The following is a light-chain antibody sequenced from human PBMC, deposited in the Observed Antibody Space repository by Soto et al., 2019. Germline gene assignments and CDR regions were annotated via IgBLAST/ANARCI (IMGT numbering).Light chain of an antibody. CDR2: GAS. CDR3: QQYGSSPLT. Sequence: EIVLTQSPGTLSLSPAERATLSCRASQSVSSSYLAWYQQKPGQAPRLLIYGASSRATGIPDRFSGSGSGTDFNITISRLEPEDFAVYYCQQYGSSPLTFGQGTRLEIK. J-gene: IGKJ5*01. V-gene: IGKV3-20*01. CDR1: QSVSSSY.